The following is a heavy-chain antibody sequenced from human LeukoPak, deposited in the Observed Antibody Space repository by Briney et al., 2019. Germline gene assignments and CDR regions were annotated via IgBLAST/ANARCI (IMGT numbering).Heavy chain of an antibody. D-gene: IGHD6-13*01. V-gene: IGHV3-23*01. J-gene: IGHJ4*02. CDR2: ISGSGGST. Sequence: GGSLRLSCAASGFTFSASWMSWVRQAPGKGLEWVSAISGSGGSTYYADSVKGRFTISRDNSKNTLYLQMNSLRAEDTAVYYCANLKGPGIAAPNDYWGQGTLVTVSS. CDR1: GFTFSASW. CDR3: ANLKGPGIAAPNDY.